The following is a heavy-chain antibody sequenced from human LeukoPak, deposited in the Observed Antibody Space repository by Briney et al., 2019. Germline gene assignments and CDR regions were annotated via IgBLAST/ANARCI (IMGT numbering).Heavy chain of an antibody. CDR1: VFTFSSYA. CDR3: VTGGGAPQYYFDH. V-gene: IGHV3-23*01. Sequence: GGSLRLSCAASVFTFSSYAMRWARQAPGKGLEWVSSISGSGGNTFYPDSVKGRFTISRDNSKNTLYLQMNSRRGEDTAVYYCVTGGGAPQYYFDHWGQGTLVTVSS. CDR2: ISGSGGNT. D-gene: IGHD3-16*01. J-gene: IGHJ4*02.